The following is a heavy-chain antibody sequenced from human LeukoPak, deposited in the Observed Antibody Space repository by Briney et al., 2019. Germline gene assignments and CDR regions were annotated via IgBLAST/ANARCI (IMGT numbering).Heavy chain of an antibody. D-gene: IGHD1-26*01. CDR1: GFTFNSYS. Sequence: PGGSLRLSCAASGFTFNSYSMNWVRQAPGKGLEWVSGISGSGDYTYYADSVKGRFTISRDNSKNTAYLEMNSLRAEDTAVYYCARVKATIVPGSFDPWGQGTLVTVSS. CDR2: ISGSGDYT. V-gene: IGHV3-23*01. J-gene: IGHJ5*02. CDR3: ARVKATIVPGSFDP.